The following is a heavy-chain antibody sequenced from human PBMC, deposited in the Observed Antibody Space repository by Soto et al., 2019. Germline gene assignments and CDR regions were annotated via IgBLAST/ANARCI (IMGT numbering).Heavy chain of an antibody. V-gene: IGHV3-11*01. CDR1: GFTFSDYY. CDR2: ISGGGDTI. Sequence: PGGPLRLSCAASGFTFSDYYMNWIRQAPGKGLEWFSYISGGGDTIYYADSVKGRFTISRDNAKNSLYLQMNSLRAEDTAVYYCSRGPESDYWGQGTLVTVSS. J-gene: IGHJ4*02. CDR3: SRGPESDY. D-gene: IGHD3-10*01.